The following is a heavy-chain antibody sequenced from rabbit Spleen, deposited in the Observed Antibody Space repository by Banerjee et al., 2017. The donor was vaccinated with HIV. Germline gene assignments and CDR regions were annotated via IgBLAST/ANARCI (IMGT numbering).Heavy chain of an antibody. Sequence: QEQLEESGGGLVKPEGSLTLTCKASGFSFSDREVMCWVRQAPGKGLEWIACIYVGSGGSTYYATWAKGRFTISKTSSTTVTLQMTSLTAADTATYFCTRQSDLWGPGTLVTVS. CDR2: IYVGSGGST. D-gene: IGHD3-3*01. CDR3: TRQSDL. V-gene: IGHV1S45*01. CDR1: GFSFSDREV. J-gene: IGHJ4*01.